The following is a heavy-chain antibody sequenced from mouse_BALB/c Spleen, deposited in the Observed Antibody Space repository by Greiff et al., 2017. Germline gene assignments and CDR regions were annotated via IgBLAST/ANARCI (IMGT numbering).Heavy chain of an antibody. CDR2: IYPGDGDT. Sequence: LVESGAELVRPGSSVKISCKASGYAFSSYWMNWVKQRPGQGLEWIGQIYPGDGDTNYNGKFKGKATLTADKSSSTAYMQLSSLTSEDSAVYFCARGGYHYYAMDYWGQGTSVTVSS. CDR3: ARGGYHYYAMDY. D-gene: IGHD2-2*01. V-gene: IGHV1-80*01. CDR1: GYAFSSYW. J-gene: IGHJ4*01.